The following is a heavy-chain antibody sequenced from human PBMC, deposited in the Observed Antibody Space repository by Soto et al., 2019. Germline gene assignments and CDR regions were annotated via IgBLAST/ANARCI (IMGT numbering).Heavy chain of an antibody. V-gene: IGHV1-2*02. CDR3: ASGRAYCGGDCYSSPGDY. Sequence: QVQLVQSGAEVKKPGASVKVSCKASGYTFTGYYMHWVRQAPGQGLEWMGWINPNSGGTNYAQKFQDRVTMTRDTSISTAYMELSRLRSDDTALYYCASGRAYCGGDCYSSPGDYWGQGTLVTVSS. CDR1: GYTFTGYY. J-gene: IGHJ4*02. CDR2: INPNSGGT. D-gene: IGHD2-21*02.